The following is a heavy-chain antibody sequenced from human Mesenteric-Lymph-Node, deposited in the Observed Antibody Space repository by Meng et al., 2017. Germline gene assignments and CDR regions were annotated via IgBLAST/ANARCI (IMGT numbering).Heavy chain of an antibody. CDR2: YSDYNGNT. CDR1: DSTFTSGG. Sequence: DVVKQSWALLQACCSASDSTFTSGGITWWRQAPGQGLEWMRWYSDYNGNTYYAQTLKGRVTMTTDTSTSTYYMELRSLRADDTAVYYCAGVEVGITSGDYWGQGTLVTVSS. J-gene: IGHJ4*02. V-gene: IGHV1-18*01. D-gene: IGHD1-26*01. CDR3: AGVEVGITSGDY.